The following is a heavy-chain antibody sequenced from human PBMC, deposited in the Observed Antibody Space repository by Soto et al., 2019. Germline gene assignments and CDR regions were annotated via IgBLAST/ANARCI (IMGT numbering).Heavy chain of an antibody. CDR1: GFTFSSYS. V-gene: IGHV3-48*01. J-gene: IGHJ4*02. Sequence: PGGSLRLSCAASGFTFSSYSMNWVRQAPGKGLEWVSYISSSSSTIYYADSVKGRFTISRDNAKNSLYLQMDSLRAEDTAVYYCARGGPYQPLSAFDYWGQGTLVTVSS. D-gene: IGHD2-2*01. CDR2: ISSSSSTI. CDR3: ARGGPYQPLSAFDY.